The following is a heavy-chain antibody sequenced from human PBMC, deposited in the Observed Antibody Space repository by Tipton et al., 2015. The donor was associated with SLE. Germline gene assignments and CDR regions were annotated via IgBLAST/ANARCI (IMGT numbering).Heavy chain of an antibody. Sequence: TLSLTCAVYGGSFSGYYWSWIRQPPGKGLEWIGEINHSRSTNYNPSLKSRVTISVDTSKNQFSLKLSSVTAADTAVYYCAREWVGKLEWSIRGYYYYMDVWGKGTTVTVSS. J-gene: IGHJ6*03. CDR2: INHSRST. CDR3: AREWVGKLEWSIRGYYYYMDV. V-gene: IGHV4-34*01. D-gene: IGHD3-3*01. CDR1: GGSFSGYY.